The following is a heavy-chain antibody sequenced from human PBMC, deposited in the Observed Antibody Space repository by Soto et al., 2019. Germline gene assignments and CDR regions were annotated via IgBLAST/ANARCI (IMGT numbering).Heavy chain of an antibody. CDR2: IIPIFGTA. CDR1: GGTFSSYA. CDR3: ARDINGTTRRTYYYGMDV. D-gene: IGHD1-7*01. V-gene: IGHV1-69*13. Sequence: SVKVSCKASGGTFSSYAISWVRQAPGQGLEWMGGIIPIFGTANYAQKFQGRVTITADESTSTAYMELSSLRSEDTAVYYCARDINGTTRRTYYYGMDVWGQGNTVTVYS. J-gene: IGHJ6*02.